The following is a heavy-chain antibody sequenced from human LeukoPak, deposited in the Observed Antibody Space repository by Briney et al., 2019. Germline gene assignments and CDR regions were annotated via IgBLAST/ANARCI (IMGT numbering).Heavy chain of an antibody. V-gene: IGHV3-7*01. J-gene: IGHJ4*02. D-gene: IGHD3-3*01. CDR1: GFTFSSYW. Sequence: PGGPLRLSCAASGFTFSSYWMSWVRQAPGKGLEWVANIKQDGSEKYYVDSVKGRFTISRDNAKNSLYLQMNSLRAEDTAVYYCARGAAYDFWSGYYTYLFDYWGQGTLVTVSS. CDR3: ARGAAYDFWSGYYTYLFDY. CDR2: IKQDGSEK.